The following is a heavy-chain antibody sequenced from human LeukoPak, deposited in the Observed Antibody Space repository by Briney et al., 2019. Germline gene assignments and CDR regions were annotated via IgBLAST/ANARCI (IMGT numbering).Heavy chain of an antibody. Sequence: SETLSLTCTVSGGSISGYYWSWIRQPPGKGLEYIAYIYYSGSTDYNPSLKSRVTTSVDTSKNQFSLKLSSVAAADTAVYYCARLNIIGSSPVHHYDYWGQGTLVTVSS. CDR3: ARLNIIGSSPVHHYDY. CDR1: GGSISGYY. D-gene: IGHD6-13*01. V-gene: IGHV4-59*08. J-gene: IGHJ4*02. CDR2: IYYSGST.